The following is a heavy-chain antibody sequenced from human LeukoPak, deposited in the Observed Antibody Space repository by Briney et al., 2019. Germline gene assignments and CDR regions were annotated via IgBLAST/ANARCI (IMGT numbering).Heavy chain of an antibody. J-gene: IGHJ6*02. D-gene: IGHD5-12*01. CDR2: IYSSGST. CDR1: GGSLSSYY. CDR3: ARGGGKWQIHYYGMDV. V-gene: IGHV4-4*07. Sequence: SETLSLTCTVSGGSLSSYYWSWIRQPAGKGLEWIGRIYSSGSTNYNPSLKSRVTMSVDTSKNQFSLILTSVTAADTAVYYRARGGGKWQIHYYGMDVWGQGTTVTVSS.